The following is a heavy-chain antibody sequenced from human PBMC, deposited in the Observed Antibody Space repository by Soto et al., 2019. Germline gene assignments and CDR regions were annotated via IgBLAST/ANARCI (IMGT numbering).Heavy chain of an antibody. CDR2: VHISGLT. CDR1: GGSMNSHF. J-gene: IGHJ5*02. Sequence: PSETLSLTCTVSGGSMNSHFWSWIRQPAGKGLEWIGHVHISGLTTYNPSLRSRVTLSLDPPKNQLSLKLTSVTAADTAVYYCALTVVSNWFDPWGQGTLVTVSS. CDR3: ALTVVSNWFDP. V-gene: IGHV4-4*07. D-gene: IGHD2-15*01.